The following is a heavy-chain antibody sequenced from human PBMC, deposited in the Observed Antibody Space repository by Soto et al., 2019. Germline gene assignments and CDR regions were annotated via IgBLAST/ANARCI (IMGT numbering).Heavy chain of an antibody. V-gene: IGHV3-23*01. CDR2: ISGSGGST. CDR3: AKLKPHTAILLDY. J-gene: IGHJ4*02. Sequence: GGSLRLSCAASGFTFSSYAMSWVRQAPGKGLEWVSAISGSGGSTYYADSVKGRFTISRDNSKNTLYLQMNGLRAEATAVDYSAKLKPHTAILLDYWRQGALVTVSS. CDR1: GFTFSSYA. D-gene: IGHD5-18*01.